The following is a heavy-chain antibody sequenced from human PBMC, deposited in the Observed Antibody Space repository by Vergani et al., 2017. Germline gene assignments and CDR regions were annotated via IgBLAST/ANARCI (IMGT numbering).Heavy chain of an antibody. CDR2: IYYSGST. Sequence: QVQLQESGPGLVKPSQTLSLTCTVSGGSISSGGYYWSWIRQHPGKGLEWIGSIYYSGSTYYNPSLKSRVTISVDTSKNQFSLKLRSVTAADTAVYYCARGGPPGAGWGFDYWGQGTLVTVSS. V-gene: IGHV4-39*01. D-gene: IGHD6-19*01. J-gene: IGHJ4*02. CDR1: GGSISSGGYY. CDR3: ARGGPPGAGWGFDY.